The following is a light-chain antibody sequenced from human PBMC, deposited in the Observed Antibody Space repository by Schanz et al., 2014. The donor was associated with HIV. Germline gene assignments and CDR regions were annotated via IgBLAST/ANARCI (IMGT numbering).Light chain of an antibody. CDR3: QQSNTFPYT. Sequence: ETVLTQSPGSLSLSPGERATLSCRASQSLGGSQLAWYQHKPGQAPRLLIYGASNRATGIPDRFSGTGSGTDFTLTISSLQPDDFATYYCQQSNTFPYTFGQGTKLEIK. J-gene: IGKJ2*01. CDR2: GAS. V-gene: IGKV3-20*01. CDR1: QSLGGSQ.